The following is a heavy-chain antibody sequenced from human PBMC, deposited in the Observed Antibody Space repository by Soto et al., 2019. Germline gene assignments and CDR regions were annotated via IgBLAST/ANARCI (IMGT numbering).Heavy chain of an antibody. Sequence: SETLSLTCTVSGGSMTSGDFFWTWIRQPPGKGLEWLGYIYYRGSTYYNPSLKSRLTISVDTSKNQISLKLTAVTAADTAVYFCARAVLDVSVVTADYYRMDVWGQGTTVTVSS. J-gene: IGHJ6*02. D-gene: IGHD2-2*01. V-gene: IGHV4-30-4*01. CDR3: ARAVLDVSVVTADYYRMDV. CDR2: IYYRGST. CDR1: GGSMTSGDFF.